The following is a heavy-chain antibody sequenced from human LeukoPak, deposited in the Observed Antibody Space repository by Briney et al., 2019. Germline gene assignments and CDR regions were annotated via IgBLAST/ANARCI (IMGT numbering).Heavy chain of an antibody. V-gene: IGHV3-30*02. CDR3: AKGAGGYWYFDL. J-gene: IGHJ2*01. CDR1: GFTFSNAW. CDR2: IWYGGSNK. Sequence: PGGSLRLSCAASGFTFSNAWMSWVRQAPGKGLEWVAVIWYGGSNKYYADSVKGRFTISRDNSKNTLYLQMNSLRAEDTAVYYCAKGAGGYWYFDLWGRGTLVTVSS. D-gene: IGHD3-10*01.